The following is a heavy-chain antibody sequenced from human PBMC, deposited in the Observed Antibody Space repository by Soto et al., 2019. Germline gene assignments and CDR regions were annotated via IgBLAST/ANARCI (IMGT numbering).Heavy chain of an antibody. CDR1: GFTFRSYV. V-gene: IGHV3-33*05. D-gene: IGHD3-16*01. Sequence: QVHLVESGGGVVQPGSSLRVSCVGSGFTFRSYVRHWVRQAPGKGLEWVALTSYDGSNKYYDDSVRGRFTISRDNSRNTVDLQMDSLRLEDTALYYCARWGTTGGLDVWGQGTLVSVSS. CDR2: TSYDGSNK. J-gene: IGHJ1*01. CDR3: ARWGTTGGLDV.